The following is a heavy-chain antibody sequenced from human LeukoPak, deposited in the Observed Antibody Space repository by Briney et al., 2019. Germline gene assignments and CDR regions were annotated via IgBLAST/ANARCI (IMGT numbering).Heavy chain of an antibody. V-gene: IGHV3-74*01. CDR1: GLTFSNYW. CDR2: IKTDGSWT. Sequence: GGSLRLSCAAYGLTFSNYWMDWVRQAPGKGLVWVSRIKTDGSWTNDADSVKGRFTISRDNAENTLYLQMNSLRVEDTAVYYCVRGVEGSSYLDYWGQGALVTVSS. CDR3: VRGVEGSSYLDY. J-gene: IGHJ4*02.